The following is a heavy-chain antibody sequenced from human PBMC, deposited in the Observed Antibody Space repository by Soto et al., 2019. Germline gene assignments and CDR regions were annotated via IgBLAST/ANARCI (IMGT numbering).Heavy chain of an antibody. CDR1: GFTFSSYA. V-gene: IGHV3-23*01. J-gene: IGHJ4*02. CDR2: IITSDGRT. CDR3: AKDLDGGFGELFFDK. Sequence: EVQLLESGGGLVQPGGSLRLSCAASGFTFSSYAMSWVRQAPGKGLEWVSIITSDGRTYYADSVKGRFTISRDNSKDTLFLQMNSLRAEDTATYFCAKDLDGGFGELFFDKWGQGTLVTVSS. D-gene: IGHD3-10*01.